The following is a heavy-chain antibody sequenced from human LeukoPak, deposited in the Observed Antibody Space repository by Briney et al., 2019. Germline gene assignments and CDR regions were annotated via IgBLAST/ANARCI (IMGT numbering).Heavy chain of an antibody. CDR1: GYTFTSYD. V-gene: IGHV1-8*01. CDR3: ARGVRNPCSGGSCYSDWFDP. D-gene: IGHD2-15*01. CDR2: MNPNSGNT. Sequence: GASVKVSCKASGYTFTSYDINWVRQATGQGLEWMGWMNPNSGNTGYAQKFQGRVTMTRNTSISTAYMELSSLRSEDTAVYYCARGVRNPCSGGSCYSDWFDPWGQGTLVTVSS. J-gene: IGHJ5*02.